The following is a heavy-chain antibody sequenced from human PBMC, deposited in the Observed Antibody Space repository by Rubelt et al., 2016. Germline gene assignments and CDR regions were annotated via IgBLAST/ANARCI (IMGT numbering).Heavy chain of an antibody. J-gene: IGHJ5*02. Sequence: QVQLVQSGAEVKKPGSSVKVSCKASGGTFSSYAISWVRQAPGQGLEWMGGIIPIFGTANYALTFQGRFTITADESTSTAYMGLSSLRSEDTAVYYCATGGDFGVVIPNWFDPWGQGTLVTVSS. CDR2: IIPIFGTA. CDR3: ATGGDFGVVIPNWFDP. CDR1: GGTFSSYA. V-gene: IGHV1-69*01. D-gene: IGHD3-3*01.